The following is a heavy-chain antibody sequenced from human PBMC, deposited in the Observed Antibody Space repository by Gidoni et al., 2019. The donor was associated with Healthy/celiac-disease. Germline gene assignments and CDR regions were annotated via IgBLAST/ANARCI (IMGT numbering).Heavy chain of an antibody. D-gene: IGHD3-10*01. J-gene: IGHJ3*02. CDR1: GFTFSSYG. CDR2: IWYDGSNK. Sequence: QVQLVESGGGVVQPGRSLRLSCAASGFTFSSYGMHWVRQAPGKGLEWVALIWYDGSNKYYADSVKGRFTISRDNSKNTVYLQINSLRAEDTAVYYCAREGMTDAFDMWGQGTMVTVSS. V-gene: IGHV3-33*01. CDR3: AREGMTDAFDM.